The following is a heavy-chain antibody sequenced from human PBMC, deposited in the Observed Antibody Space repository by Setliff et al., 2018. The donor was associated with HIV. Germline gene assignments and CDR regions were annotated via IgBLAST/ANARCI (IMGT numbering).Heavy chain of an antibody. J-gene: IGHJ4*02. CDR3: AGRVWTPGGVISPFDY. Sequence: SETLSLTCAVYGGSFITSYWSWIRQPPGKGLEWIAEIDHTESRNYNPSLKSRVTISIDMSKNQLSLKLSSVTAADTAVYFCAGRVWTPGGVISPFDYWAQGTLVTVSS. V-gene: IGHV4-34*01. D-gene: IGHD3-16*01. CDR2: IDHTESR. CDR1: GGSFITSY.